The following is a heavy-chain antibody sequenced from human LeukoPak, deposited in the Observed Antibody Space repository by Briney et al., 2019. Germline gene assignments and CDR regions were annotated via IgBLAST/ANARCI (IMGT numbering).Heavy chain of an antibody. CDR2: ISSSSSSI. D-gene: IGHD1-26*01. V-gene: IGHV3-48*04. CDR1: GFTFSGYS. CDR3: ARDPRWEQLTCDI. J-gene: IGHJ3*02. Sequence: PGGSLRLSCAASGFTFSGYSMTWVRQAPGKGLEWVSYISSSSSSIYYADSVKGRFTISRDNAKNSLYLQMNSLRVEDTAVYYCARDPRWEQLTCDIWGQGTMVTVSS.